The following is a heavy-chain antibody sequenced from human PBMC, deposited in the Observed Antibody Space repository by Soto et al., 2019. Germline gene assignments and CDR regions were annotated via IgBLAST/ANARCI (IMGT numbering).Heavy chain of an antibody. D-gene: IGHD2-2*01. CDR3: ARERDIVVVPAVADY. J-gene: IGHJ4*02. Sequence: EVQLVESGGGLVKPGGSLRLSCAASGFTFSSYSMNWVRQAPGKGLEWVSSISSSSSYIYYADSVKGRFTISRDNAKNSRYLQMNSLRAEDTAVYYCARERDIVVVPAVADYWGQGTLVTVSS. CDR1: GFTFSSYS. CDR2: ISSSSSYI. V-gene: IGHV3-21*01.